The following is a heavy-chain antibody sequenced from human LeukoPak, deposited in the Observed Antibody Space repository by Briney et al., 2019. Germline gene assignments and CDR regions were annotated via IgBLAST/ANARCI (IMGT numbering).Heavy chain of an antibody. Sequence: KPSETLSLTCTVSGGSISSSSYYWGWLRQPPGKGLEWIVSIYYSADTYYNPSLKSRRVTISVDTSKNQFSLRLSSVTAADTAVYYCARHQWHYYYYMGVWGKGSTVTVSS. CDR3: ARHQWHYYYYMGV. D-gene: IGHD6-19*01. CDR2: IYYSADT. CDR1: GGSISSSSYY. J-gene: IGHJ6*03. V-gene: IGHV4-39*01.